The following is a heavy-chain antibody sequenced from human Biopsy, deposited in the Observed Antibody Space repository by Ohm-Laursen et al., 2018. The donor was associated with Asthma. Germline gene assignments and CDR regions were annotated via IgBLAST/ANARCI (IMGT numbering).Heavy chain of an antibody. Sequence: SDTLSLTCAVSGGSFSGYYWSWLRQPPGKGLEWIGESNQSGGPNYNPSLKSRVTISIDTSKNQVSLKLSSVTAADTAVYFCVRHQYSSSWSTFDYWGQGALVTVSS. D-gene: IGHD3-22*01. CDR2: SNQSGGP. V-gene: IGHV4-34*01. CDR1: GGSFSGYY. CDR3: VRHQYSSSWSTFDY. J-gene: IGHJ4*02.